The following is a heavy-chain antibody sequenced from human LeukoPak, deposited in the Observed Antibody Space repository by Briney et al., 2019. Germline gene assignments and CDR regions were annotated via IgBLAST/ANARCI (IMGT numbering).Heavy chain of an antibody. V-gene: IGHV3-23*01. J-gene: IGHJ4*02. CDR3: AKDYETVTTFVDY. D-gene: IGHD4-17*01. CDR2: ISGSGGST. CDR1: GFTFSSYA. Sequence: PGGSLRLSCATSGFTFSSYAMSWVRQAPGKGLEWVSSISGSGGSTHYADSVKGRFTISRDNSKNTLYLQMNSLRAEDTAVYHCAKDYETVTTFVDYWGQGNLVTVSS.